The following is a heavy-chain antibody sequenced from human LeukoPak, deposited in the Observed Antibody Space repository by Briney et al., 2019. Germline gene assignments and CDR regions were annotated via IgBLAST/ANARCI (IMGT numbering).Heavy chain of an antibody. V-gene: IGHV3-23*01. CDR2: ISGSGGST. J-gene: IGHJ4*02. CDR3: AKLEGYCSSTSCLPYYFDY. CDR1: GFTFSSYA. Sequence: GGFLRLSCAASGFTFSSYAMSWVRQAPGKGLEWVSAISGSGGSTYYADSVKGRFTISRDNSKNTLYLQMNSLRAEDTAVYYCAKLEGYCSSTSCLPYYFDYWGQGTLVTVSS. D-gene: IGHD2-2*01.